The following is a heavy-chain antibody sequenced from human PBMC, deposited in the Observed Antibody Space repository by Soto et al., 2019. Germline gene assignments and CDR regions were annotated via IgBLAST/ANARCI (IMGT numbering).Heavy chain of an antibody. CDR2: ISWNGGSI. J-gene: IGHJ4*02. Sequence: PGGSLRLSCAASGFTFDDYAMHWVRQAPGKGLEWVSCISWNGGSIGYADSVKGRFTVSRDNAKNTLYLQMNSLRAEDTAVYYCAKDRKSGSGWYWDYWGQGTLVTVSS. CDR3: AKDRKSGSGWYWDY. V-gene: IGHV3-9*01. CDR1: GFTFDDYA. D-gene: IGHD6-19*01.